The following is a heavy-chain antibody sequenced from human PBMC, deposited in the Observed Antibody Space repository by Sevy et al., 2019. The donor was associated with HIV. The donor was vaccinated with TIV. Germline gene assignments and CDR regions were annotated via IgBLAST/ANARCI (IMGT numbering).Heavy chain of an antibody. CDR3: ARDRSGSYYNVDPYYYGMDV. Sequence: GGSLRLSCAASGFTFSDYYMSWIRQAPGKGLEWVSYISSSGSTIYYADSVKGRFTISRDNAKNSLYLQMNSLRAEDTAVYYCARDRSGSYYNVDPYYYGMDVWGQGTTVTVSS. CDR1: GFTFSDYY. J-gene: IGHJ6*02. V-gene: IGHV3-11*01. D-gene: IGHD3-10*01. CDR2: ISSSGSTI.